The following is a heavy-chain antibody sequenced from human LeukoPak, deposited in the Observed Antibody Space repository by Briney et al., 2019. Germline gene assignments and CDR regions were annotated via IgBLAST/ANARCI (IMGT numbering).Heavy chain of an antibody. Sequence: ASVKVSCKVSGYTLTELSLHWVRQAPGKGLEWMGGFDPEDGETIYTQIFQGRVTMTEDTSADTAYMEVTSLSSEDTAVYYCATVFRGIAVAGDYHFDHWGQGTLVTVSS. V-gene: IGHV1-24*01. J-gene: IGHJ4*02. CDR1: GYTLTELS. D-gene: IGHD6-19*01. CDR2: FDPEDGET. CDR3: ATVFRGIAVAGDYHFDH.